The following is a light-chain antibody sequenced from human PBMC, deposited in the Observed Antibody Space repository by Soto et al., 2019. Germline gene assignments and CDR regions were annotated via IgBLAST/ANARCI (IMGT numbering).Light chain of an antibody. V-gene: IGKV3-20*01. J-gene: IGKJ4*01. CDR3: QQSSSSPLT. CDR2: GAS. Sequence: EIVLTQSPGTLSLSPGERATLSCRASQSVSSSYLAWYQQKPGQAPRLLIYGASSRATGIPDRFSGRESGTDFSLTISRLGPEDSAVYYCQQSSSSPLTFGGGTKVEIK. CDR1: QSVSSSY.